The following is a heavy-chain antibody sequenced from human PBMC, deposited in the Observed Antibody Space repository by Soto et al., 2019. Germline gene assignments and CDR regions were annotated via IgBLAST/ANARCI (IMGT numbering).Heavy chain of an antibody. CDR2: ISAHNGNT. J-gene: IGHJ4*02. V-gene: IGHV1-18*01. D-gene: IGHD1-1*01. CDR3: ARGRYGDY. Sequence: QVHLVQSGAEVKKPGASVKVSCKASGYTFTSYGITWVRQAPGQGLEWMGWISAHNGNTDYAQKLQGRVIVTRNTSTSTAYMELRSLRSDDTAVYYCARGRYGDYWGQGALVTVSS. CDR1: GYTFTSYG.